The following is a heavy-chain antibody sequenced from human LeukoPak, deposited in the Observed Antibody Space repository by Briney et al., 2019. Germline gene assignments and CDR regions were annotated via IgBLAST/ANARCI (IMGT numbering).Heavy chain of an antibody. Sequence: SETLSLTCTVSGGSISSSSYYWGWIRQPPGKGRGWIGGIYYSGSTYYNPSLKSRVTIPVDTSKNQFSLKLSAVTATDTAVYYCASPSRDGYSAPGWGQGTLVTVSS. V-gene: IGHV4-39*07. CDR3: ASPSRDGYSAPG. CDR1: GGSISSSSYY. J-gene: IGHJ4*02. D-gene: IGHD5-24*01. CDR2: IYYSGST.